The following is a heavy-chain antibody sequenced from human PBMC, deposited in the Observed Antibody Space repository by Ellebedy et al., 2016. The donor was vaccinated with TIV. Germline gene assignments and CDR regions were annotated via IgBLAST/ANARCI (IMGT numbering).Heavy chain of an antibody. J-gene: IGHJ4*02. CDR1: NDDITRFY. Sequence: SETLSLTCSVSNDDITRFYWSWIRQSPGKGLEWIGYTLHSETPFYNPSLKGRVTLSVDMSNNRLSLRLTSVTAADTAIYYCASYRHIYVDGPIFDHWGPGALVTVSS. CDR2: TLHSETP. D-gene: IGHD5-18*01. V-gene: IGHV4-4*09. CDR3: ASYRHIYVDGPIFDH.